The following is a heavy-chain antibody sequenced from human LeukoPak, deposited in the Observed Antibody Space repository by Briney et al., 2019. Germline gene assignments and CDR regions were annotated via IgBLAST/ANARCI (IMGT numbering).Heavy chain of an antibody. CDR2: ISAYNGNT. D-gene: IGHD6-19*01. CDR1: GYTFTSYG. V-gene: IGHV1-18*01. CDR3: SSSSGWYAYAYSQH. J-gene: IGHJ1*01. Sequence: GASVKVSCKASGYTFTSYGISWVRQAPGQGLEWMGGISAYNGNTNYAQKLQGRVTITTDTSTSTVYMELRSLRSEDTAGDYGSSSSGWYAYAYSQHWGQGPLVTVPS.